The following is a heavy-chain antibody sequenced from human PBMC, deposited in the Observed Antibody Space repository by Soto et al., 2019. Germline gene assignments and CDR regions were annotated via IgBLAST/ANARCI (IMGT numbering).Heavy chain of an antibody. V-gene: IGHV1-2*04. J-gene: IGHJ6*02. D-gene: IGHD6-19*01. CDR1: GYTFTGYY. CDR2: INPNSGGT. Sequence: ASVKVSCKASGYTFTGYYMHWVRQAPGQGLEWMGWINPNSGGTNYAQKFQGWVTMTRDTSISTAYMELSRLRSDDTAVYYCARTAIAVAGTGYYYGMDVWGQGTTVTVSS. CDR3: ARTAIAVAGTGYYYGMDV.